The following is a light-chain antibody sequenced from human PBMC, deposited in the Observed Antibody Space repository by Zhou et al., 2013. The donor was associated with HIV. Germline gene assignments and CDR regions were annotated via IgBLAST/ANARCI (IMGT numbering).Light chain of an antibody. V-gene: IGKV1-9*01. J-gene: IGKJ4*01. CDR2: SAS. CDR3: QQLKSYPLT. Sequence: DIQLTQSPSFLSSSVGDRVSMTCRASQDIGRYLAWYQQQPGKVPSLLIYSASTLQSGVPSRFSASGSGTEFTLTINTLQPEDFATYYCQQLKSYPLTFGGGTKVEI. CDR1: QDIGRY.